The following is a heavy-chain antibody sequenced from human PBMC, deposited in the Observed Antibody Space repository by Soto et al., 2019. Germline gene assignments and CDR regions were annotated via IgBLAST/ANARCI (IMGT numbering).Heavy chain of an antibody. CDR2: IWYDGSNK. Sequence: GGSLRLSCAASGFTFSSYGMHWVRQAPGKGLEWVAVIWYDGSNKYYADSVKGRFTISRDNSKNTLYLQMNSLRAEDTAVYYCARAILELYCSGGSCFFEDYGDSVGFDIWGQGTMVTVS. J-gene: IGHJ3*02. CDR1: GFTFSSYG. CDR3: ARAILELYCSGGSCFFEDYGDSVGFDI. D-gene: IGHD2-15*01. V-gene: IGHV3-33*01.